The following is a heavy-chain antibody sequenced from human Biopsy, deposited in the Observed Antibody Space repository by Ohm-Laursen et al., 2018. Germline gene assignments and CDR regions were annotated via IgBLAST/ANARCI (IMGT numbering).Heavy chain of an antibody. D-gene: IGHD3-16*01. CDR2: IIPMLDVA. CDR3: AIYGGTEPEGD. CDR1: GYTLTELS. V-gene: IGHV1-69*02. Sequence: SVKVSCKVSGYTLTELSMHWVRQAPGQGLEWMGKIIPMLDVANYAQKFQGRVTITADKLTSTAYMELASLRSEDTAVYYCAIYGGTEPEGDWGQGTLVTVSS. J-gene: IGHJ4*02.